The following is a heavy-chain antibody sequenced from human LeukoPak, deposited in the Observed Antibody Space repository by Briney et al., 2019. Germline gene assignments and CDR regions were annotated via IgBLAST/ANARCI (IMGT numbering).Heavy chain of an antibody. J-gene: IGHJ6*03. V-gene: IGHV4-59*01. CDR3: ARMYRSRSKGVYYYHYYYMDV. CDR2: ISYTGST. D-gene: IGHD6-13*01. Sequence: SETLSLTCTVSGDSISSSSWSWIRQPPGKGLEWIGYISYTGSTSCKPSLKSRITISVDTSKNQFSLKLSSVTAADTAEYYCARMYRSRSKGVYYYHYYYMDVWGKGTTVTISS. CDR1: GDSISSSS.